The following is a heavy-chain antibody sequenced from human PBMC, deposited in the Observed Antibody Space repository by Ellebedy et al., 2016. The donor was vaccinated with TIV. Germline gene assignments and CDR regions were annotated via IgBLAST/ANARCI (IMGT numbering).Heavy chain of an antibody. CDR1: GDTFKDYA. CDR2: IIPILGKA. Sequence: AASVKVSCKASGDTFKDYAISWVRQAPGQGLEWMGGIIPILGKANYAQKFQGRVTITADESTSTAYMELSSLRSEDTAVYFCARAESGGYAWDYWGQGTLVSVSS. D-gene: IGHD5-12*01. CDR3: ARAESGGYAWDY. V-gene: IGHV1-69*10. J-gene: IGHJ4*02.